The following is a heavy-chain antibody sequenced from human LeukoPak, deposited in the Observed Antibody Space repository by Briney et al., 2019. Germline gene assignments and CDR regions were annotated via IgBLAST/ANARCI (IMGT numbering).Heavy chain of an antibody. Sequence: SETLSLTCAVYGGSFSGYYWSWIRQPPGKGLEWIGEINHSGSTNYNPSLKSRVTISVDTSKNQFSLKLSSVTAADTAVYYCARGRVTMVRGVIIPYFDYWGQGTLVTVSS. CDR2: INHSGST. CDR3: ARGRVTMVRGVIIPYFDY. D-gene: IGHD3-10*01. CDR1: GGSFSGYY. J-gene: IGHJ4*02. V-gene: IGHV4-34*01.